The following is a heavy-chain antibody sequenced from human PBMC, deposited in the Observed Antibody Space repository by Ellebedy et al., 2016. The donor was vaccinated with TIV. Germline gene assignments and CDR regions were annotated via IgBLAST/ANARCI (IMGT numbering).Heavy chain of an antibody. CDR1: GGTFSSYA. D-gene: IGHD5-18*01. CDR3: ATQRGYSYGYYFDY. Sequence: AASVKVSCKASGGTFSSYAISWVRQAPGQGLEWMGWINPNSGGTNYAQKFQGRVPMTEDTFTDTAYMKLSSLRSEDTAVYYCATQRGYSYGYYFDYWGQGTLVTVSS. V-gene: IGHV1-69*10. CDR2: INPNSGGT. J-gene: IGHJ4*02.